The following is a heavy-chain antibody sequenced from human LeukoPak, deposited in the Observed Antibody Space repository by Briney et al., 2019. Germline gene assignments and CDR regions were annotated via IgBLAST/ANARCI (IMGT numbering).Heavy chain of an antibody. Sequence: SETLSLTCTVSGGPISSYYWSWIRQPPGKGLEWLAYVDYSGSTAYNPSLNGRVAISPDTSKNQFSLKLRSVTAADTAVYYCARLNGGNWGPGILVTVSS. CDR1: GGPISSYY. V-gene: IGHV4-59*08. D-gene: IGHD4-23*01. J-gene: IGHJ4*02. CDR3: ARLNGGN. CDR2: VDYSGST.